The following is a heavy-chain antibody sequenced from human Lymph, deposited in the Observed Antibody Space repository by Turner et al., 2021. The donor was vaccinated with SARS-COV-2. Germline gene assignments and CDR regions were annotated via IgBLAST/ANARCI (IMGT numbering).Heavy chain of an antibody. CDR3: ATDRSSGWPHYYYYTMDV. J-gene: IGHJ6*02. CDR2: FDPEDGKT. D-gene: IGHD6-19*01. Sequence: QVQLVQSGAEVKMPEASVKVFCKVSGYTLTELARHWVRQAPGKGREWMGGFDPEDGKTIYAQKFQGRVTMTEDTSTDTAYMELSSLRSEDTAVYYCATDRSSGWPHYYYYTMDVWGQGTTVTVSS. V-gene: IGHV1-24*01. CDR1: GYTLTELA.